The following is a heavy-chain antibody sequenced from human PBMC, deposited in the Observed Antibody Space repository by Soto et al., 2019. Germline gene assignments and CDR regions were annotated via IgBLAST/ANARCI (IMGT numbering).Heavy chain of an antibody. Sequence: LRLSCAASGSISTTTPLSWVRQAPGKGLEWVSTISGRGTNTYYADSVKGRFIISRDNLKNTVNLQMNGLGVEDTAIYYCATSFRYFDNWGQGTRVTVSS. CDR1: GSISTTTP. CDR3: ATSFRYFDN. CDR2: ISGRGTNT. J-gene: IGHJ4*02. V-gene: IGHV3-23*01.